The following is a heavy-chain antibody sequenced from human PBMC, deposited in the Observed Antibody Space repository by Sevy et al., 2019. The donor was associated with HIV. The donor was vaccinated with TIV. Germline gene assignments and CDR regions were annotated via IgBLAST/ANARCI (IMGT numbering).Heavy chain of an antibody. V-gene: IGHV3-30-3*01. CDR2: ISYDGSNK. D-gene: IGHD3-9*01. J-gene: IGHJ3*02. CDR3: AREYYDILTGYGNDAFDI. Sequence: GGSLRLSCAASGFTFSSYAMHWVRQAPGKGLEWVAVISYDGSNKYYAHSVKGRFTISRDNSKNTLYLQMNSLRAEDTAVYYCAREYYDILTGYGNDAFDIWGQGTMVTVSS. CDR1: GFTFSSYA.